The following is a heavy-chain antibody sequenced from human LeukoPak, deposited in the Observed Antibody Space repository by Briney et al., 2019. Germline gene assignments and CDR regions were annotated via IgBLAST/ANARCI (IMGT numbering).Heavy chain of an antibody. CDR3: AKEEAWIQPEYGMDV. V-gene: IGHV3-23*01. D-gene: IGHD5-18*01. Sequence: GGSLSLSCAASGFPFISYAMSWVRQAPGKGLEWVSAIIGSGGSTYYADSVKGRFTISRDNSKNTLYLQMNSLRAEDTAVYYCAKEEAWIQPEYGMDVWGQGTTVTVSS. CDR2: IIGSGGST. CDR1: GFPFISYA. J-gene: IGHJ6*02.